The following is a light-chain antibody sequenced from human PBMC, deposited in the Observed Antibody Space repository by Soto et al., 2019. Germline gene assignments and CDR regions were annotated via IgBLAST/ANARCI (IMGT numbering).Light chain of an antibody. V-gene: IGLV1-51*01. CDR1: SSNIGNNY. CDR2: DNN. J-gene: IGLJ1*01. Sequence: QSALTQPPSVSAAPGQKVTISCSGSSSNIGNNYVSWYQQLPGTAPKLLIYDNNERPSGIPDRFSGSKSGTSATLGITGLQTGDEADYYCGTWDSSLSARVFGTGTKV. CDR3: GTWDSSLSARV.